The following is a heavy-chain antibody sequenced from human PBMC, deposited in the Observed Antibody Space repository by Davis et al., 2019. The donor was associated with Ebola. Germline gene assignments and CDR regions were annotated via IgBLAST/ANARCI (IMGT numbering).Heavy chain of an antibody. J-gene: IGHJ6*02. CDR3: GVEMATIMGVYYYYGMDV. CDR1: GFTFSSYW. Sequence: GGSLRLSCAASGFTFSSYWMSWVRQAPGKGLEWVANIKQDGSEKYYVDSVKGRFTISRDNAKNSLYLQMNSLRAEDTAVYYCGVEMATIMGVYYYYGMDVWGQGTTVTVSS. CDR2: IKQDGSEK. V-gene: IGHV3-7*03. D-gene: IGHD5-24*01.